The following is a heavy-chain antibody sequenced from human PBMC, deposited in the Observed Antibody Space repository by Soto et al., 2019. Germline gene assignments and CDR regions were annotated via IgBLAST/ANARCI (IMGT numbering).Heavy chain of an antibody. D-gene: IGHD3-3*01. V-gene: IGHV4-34*01. CDR3: ARVRDWFDP. CDR2: IDHSGYT. CDR1: GGSFSGYY. J-gene: IGHJ5*02. Sequence: SETLSLTCAVYGGSFSGYYWNWIRQPPGKGLEWIGEIDHSGYTSYNPSLKSRVTISVDTSKNQFSLRLTSVTAADTAVYYCARVRDWFDPWGQGTLVTVSS.